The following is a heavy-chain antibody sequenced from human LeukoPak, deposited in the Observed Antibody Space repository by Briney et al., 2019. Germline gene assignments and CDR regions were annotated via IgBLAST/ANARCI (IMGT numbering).Heavy chain of an antibody. Sequence: GGSLRLSCAASGFAFSSYALHWVRRAPGKGLEWVSATGGDTYYADSVMGRFTISRDSAKKSLCLHMNSLIAEDMAVYYCARDQINSSGWYIDYWGQGTLVTVSS. V-gene: IGHV3-47*01. D-gene: IGHD6-19*01. CDR2: TGGDT. CDR3: ARDQINSSGWYIDY. CDR1: GFAFSSYA. J-gene: IGHJ4*02.